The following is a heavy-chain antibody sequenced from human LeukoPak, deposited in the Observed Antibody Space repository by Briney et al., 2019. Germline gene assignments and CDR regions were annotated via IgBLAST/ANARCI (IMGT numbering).Heavy chain of an antibody. CDR3: ARDRGGSGVDY. D-gene: IGHD2-15*01. Sequence: PGGSLRLSCAASGFPFNIYAMNWIRQAPGKGLVWVSRINRDGTSTLYADSVKGRFTVSRDNAKNTLFLQMSSLSREDTAVYYCARDRGGSGVDYWGQGTLVTASS. CDR1: GFPFNIYA. CDR2: INRDGTST. V-gene: IGHV3-74*01. J-gene: IGHJ4*02.